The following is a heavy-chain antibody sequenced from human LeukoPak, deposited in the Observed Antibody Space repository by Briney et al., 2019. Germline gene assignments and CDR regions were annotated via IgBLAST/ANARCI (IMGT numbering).Heavy chain of an antibody. V-gene: IGHV7-4-1*02. CDR3: ARLRGPNCSGGSCYDY. CDR2: INTNTGNP. Sequence: ASVKVSCKVSGHTLTELFMHWVRQAPGQGLEWMGWINTNTGNPTYAQGFTGRFVFSLDTSVSTAYLQISSLKAEDTAVYYCARLRGPNCSGGSCYDYWGQGTLVTVSS. CDR1: GHTLTELF. D-gene: IGHD2-15*01. J-gene: IGHJ4*02.